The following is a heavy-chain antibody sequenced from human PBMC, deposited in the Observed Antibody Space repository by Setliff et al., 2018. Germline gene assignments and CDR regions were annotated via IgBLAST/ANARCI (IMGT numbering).Heavy chain of an antibody. CDR2: IYPGNADT. D-gene: IGHD6-19*01. J-gene: IGHJ3*02. CDR1: GYSFTDYW. V-gene: IGHV5-51*01. Sequence: GESLKISCKGSGYSFTDYWIAWVRQTPGKGLEWMGTIYPGNADTRYSPSFQGQVTISADKSISTAYLQWSSLKASDTAMYYCARWQWLDAFDIWGQGTMVTVSS. CDR3: ARWQWLDAFDI.